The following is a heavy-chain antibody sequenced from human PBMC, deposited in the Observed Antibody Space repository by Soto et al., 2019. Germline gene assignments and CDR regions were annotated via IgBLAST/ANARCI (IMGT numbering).Heavy chain of an antibody. CDR2: INHSGTT. CDR1: GGSFSGYS. J-gene: IGHJ6*02. Sequence: PSETLSLTCAVYGGSFSGYSWTWLRQPPGKGLEWIGEINHSGTTDYNPALKSRVTMSADTSKNQFSLRMTSVTAADTAVYYCARDRFDYWSPIYYGLDVWGQGTTVTVSS. V-gene: IGHV4-34*01. CDR3: ARDRFDYWSPIYYGLDV. D-gene: IGHD3-3*01.